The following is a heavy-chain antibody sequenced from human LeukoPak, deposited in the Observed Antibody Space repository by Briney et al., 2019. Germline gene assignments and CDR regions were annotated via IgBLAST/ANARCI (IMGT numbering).Heavy chain of an antibody. CDR3: ATGGSFFVY. J-gene: IGHJ4*02. Sequence: PGGSLRLSCAASGFTFSGYDMNWVRQAPGKGLEWVSYISSSGTTIYYADSVRGRFTISRDNAKNSLYLQMNSLRAEDTAVYYCATGGSFFVYWGQGTLVTVSS. CDR2: ISSSGTTI. V-gene: IGHV3-48*03. D-gene: IGHD1-26*01. CDR1: GFTFSGYD.